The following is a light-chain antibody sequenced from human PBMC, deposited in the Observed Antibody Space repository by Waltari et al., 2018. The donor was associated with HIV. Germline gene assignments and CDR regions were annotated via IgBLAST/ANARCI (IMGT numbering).Light chain of an antibody. Sequence: EIVMTTSPATLSVSPGERATLSCRASQSVSSNLAWYQQKPGQAPRLLIYGASTRATGIPARFSGSGSGTEFTLTISSLRSEDFAVYYCQQYNNWPPERTFGQGTKVEIK. CDR2: GAS. V-gene: IGKV3-15*01. CDR1: QSVSSN. J-gene: IGKJ1*01. CDR3: QQYNNWPPERT.